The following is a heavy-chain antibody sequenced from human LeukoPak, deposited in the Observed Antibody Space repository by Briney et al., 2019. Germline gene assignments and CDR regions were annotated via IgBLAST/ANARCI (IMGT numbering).Heavy chain of an antibody. D-gene: IGHD2-2*02. CDR3: ARGLGAVVVPAAITGFGY. J-gene: IGHJ4*02. CDR2: INHSGST. CDR1: GGSFSGYY. V-gene: IGHV4-34*01. Sequence: PSETLSLTCAVYGGSFSGYYWSWIRQPPGKGLEWIGEINHSGSTNYNPSLKSRVTISVDTSKNQFSLKLSSVTAADTAVYYCARGLGAVVVPAAITGFGYWGQGTLVTVSS.